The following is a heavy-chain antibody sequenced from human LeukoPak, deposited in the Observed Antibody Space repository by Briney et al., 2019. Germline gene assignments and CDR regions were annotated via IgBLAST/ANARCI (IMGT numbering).Heavy chain of an antibody. CDR2: INSDGSST. CDR1: GFTFSSYW. J-gene: IGHJ6*02. CDR3: AREDIVVVPAAYYYYYYGMDV. Sequence: GGSLRLSCAASGFTFSSYWMHWVRQAPGKGLVWVSRINSDGSSTSYADSVKGRFTISRDNAKKTLYLQMNSLRAEEPAVYYCAREDIVVVPAAYYYYYYGMDVWGQGTTVTVSS. D-gene: IGHD2-2*01. V-gene: IGHV3-74*01.